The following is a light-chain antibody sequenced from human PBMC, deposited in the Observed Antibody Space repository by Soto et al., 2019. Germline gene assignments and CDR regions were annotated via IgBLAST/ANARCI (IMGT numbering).Light chain of an antibody. V-gene: IGLV2-8*01. CDR3: NSYGGSNNYVV. CDR1: SSDVGGYNY. J-gene: IGLJ2*01. Sequence: QSALTQPPSASGSPGQSVTISCTGTSSDVGGYNYVSWYQQHPGKAPQLIIYDVTKRPSGVPDRFSGSKSGNTASLTVSGLQADDEADYFCNSYGGSNNYVVFGGGTKLTVL. CDR2: DVT.